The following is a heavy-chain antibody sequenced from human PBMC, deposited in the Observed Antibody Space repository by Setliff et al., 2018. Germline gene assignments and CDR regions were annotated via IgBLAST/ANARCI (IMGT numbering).Heavy chain of an antibody. Sequence: GESLKISCKASGYIFTNYWIGWVRQMPGKGLEWMGVIYPGDSDTRYSPSFQGQVTISADKSINTAYLQWSSLKASGTAIYYCTRHEDRNKCTSSSCYRENDAFDVWGQGAMVTV. V-gene: IGHV5-51*01. CDR2: IYPGDSDT. J-gene: IGHJ3*01. CDR1: GYIFTNYW. CDR3: TRHEDRNKCTSSSCYRENDAFDV. D-gene: IGHD2-2*01.